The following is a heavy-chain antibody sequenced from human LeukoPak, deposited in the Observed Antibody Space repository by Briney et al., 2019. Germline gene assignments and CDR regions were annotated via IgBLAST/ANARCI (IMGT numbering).Heavy chain of an antibody. V-gene: IGHV4-59*01. CDR1: GGSISYYY. Sequence: PSETQSLTCTVSGGSISYYYWSWIRQSPGKGLEWIGYIYYSGTTNYNPSLKSRVTISVDTSKNQFSLQLRSVTAADTAVYYCAREDPQTTVPEGMDVWGQGTTVTVSS. CDR3: AREDPQTTVPEGMDV. D-gene: IGHD4-17*01. CDR2: IYYSGTT. J-gene: IGHJ6*02.